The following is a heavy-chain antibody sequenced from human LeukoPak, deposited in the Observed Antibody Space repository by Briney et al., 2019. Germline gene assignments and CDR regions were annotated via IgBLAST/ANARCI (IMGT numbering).Heavy chain of an antibody. J-gene: IGHJ3*02. V-gene: IGHV3-7*01. Sequence: GGCLRLSCAAYGFTPSSYYMSWVRQAPGEGLEWGVNIKQDGSEKYSVDSVKGRFTFSRDNDKNSVYLQMNSLRAEDTAVYYCARTPAWQLNGFDIWGQGTMVTVSS. CDR2: IKQDGSEK. D-gene: IGHD5-24*01. CDR3: ARTPAWQLNGFDI. CDR1: GFTPSSYY.